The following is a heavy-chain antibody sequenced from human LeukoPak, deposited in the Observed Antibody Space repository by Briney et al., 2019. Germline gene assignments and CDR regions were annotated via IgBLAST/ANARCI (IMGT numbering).Heavy chain of an antibody. J-gene: IGHJ4*02. CDR1: GFTFSGYP. CDR3: ARGPLSGHLFDY. V-gene: IGHV3-48*04. Sequence: PEGSLRLSCAASGFTFSGYPMNWVRQAPGKGLEWVSYISSGSGTIYYTASVRGRFTISRDNAKNSLSLQMNSLRAEDTAVYYCARGPLSGHLFDYWGQGTLVTASS. D-gene: IGHD1-26*01. CDR2: ISSGSGTI.